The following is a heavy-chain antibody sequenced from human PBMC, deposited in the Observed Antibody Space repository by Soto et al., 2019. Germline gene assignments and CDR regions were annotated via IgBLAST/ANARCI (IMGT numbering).Heavy chain of an antibody. CDR1: GGSISSGGYY. V-gene: IGHV4-31*03. D-gene: IGHD3-10*01. J-gene: IGHJ6*02. CDR2: IYYSGST. Sequence: QVQLQESGPGLVKPSQTLSLNGTVSGGSISSGGYYWSWIRQHPGKGLEWIGYIYYSGSTYYNPYLKSRVTISVDTSKNQFSLKLSSVTAADTAVYYCARGGRGYYCYGMDVWGQGTTVTVS. CDR3: ARGGRGYYCYGMDV.